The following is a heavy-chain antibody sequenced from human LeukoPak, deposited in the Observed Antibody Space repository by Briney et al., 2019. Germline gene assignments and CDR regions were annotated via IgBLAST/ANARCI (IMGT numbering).Heavy chain of an antibody. CDR1: GGSISSSTYY. J-gene: IGHJ4*02. D-gene: IGHD4/OR15-4a*01. CDR2: IYHSGST. CDR3: ARDLYGGYIEY. Sequence: SETLSLTCTVSGGSISSSTYYWGWIRQPPGKGLEWIGSIYHSGSTYYNPSLRSRVTISVDTSKNQFSLKLSSVTAADTALYYCARDLYGGYIEYWGQGTLVTVSS. V-gene: IGHV4-39*07.